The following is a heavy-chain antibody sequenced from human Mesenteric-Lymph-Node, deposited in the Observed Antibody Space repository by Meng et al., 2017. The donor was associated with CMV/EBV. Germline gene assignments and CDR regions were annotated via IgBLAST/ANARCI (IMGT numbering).Heavy chain of an antibody. CDR2: INPNSGGT. V-gene: IGHV1-2*02. CDR1: ACTFTGYY. J-gene: IGHJ4*02. D-gene: IGHD4-17*01. Sequence: KASACTFTGYYMHWVRQAPGQGLEWMGWINPNSGGTNYAQKFQGRVTMTRDTSISTVYMELSRLTSDDTAVYYCARTLGFHNYGDYGFWGQGTLVTVSS. CDR3: ARTLGFHNYGDYGF.